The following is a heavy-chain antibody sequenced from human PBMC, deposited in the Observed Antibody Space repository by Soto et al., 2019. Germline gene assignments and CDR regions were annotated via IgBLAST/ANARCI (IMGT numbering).Heavy chain of an antibody. V-gene: IGHV4-34*01. J-gene: IGHJ6*02. Sequence: SETLSLTCAVYGGSGVSFSGYYWSWIRQPPGKGLEWIGEINHSGSTNYNPSLKSRVTISVDTSKNQFSLRAEDTAVYYCAKDRSGYQLLTGNWYYGMDVWGQGTTVTVSS. CDR1: GGSGVSFSGYY. CDR3: AKDRSGYQLLTGNWYYGMDV. CDR2: INHSGST. D-gene: IGHD2-2*01.